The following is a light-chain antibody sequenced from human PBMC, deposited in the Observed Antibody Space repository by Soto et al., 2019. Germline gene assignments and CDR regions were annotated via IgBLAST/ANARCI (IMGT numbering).Light chain of an antibody. V-gene: IGLV2-14*01. CDR1: SSDVGGYNY. Sequence: HSVLTQPASVSGSPGQSITISCTGTSSDVGGYNYVSWYQQHPGKAPKLMIYDVSNRPSGVSNRFSGSKSGNTASLTISGLQAEDEANYYWSSDTGSSTTYVFGTGTKVTVL. CDR3: SSDTGSSTTYV. J-gene: IGLJ1*01. CDR2: DVS.